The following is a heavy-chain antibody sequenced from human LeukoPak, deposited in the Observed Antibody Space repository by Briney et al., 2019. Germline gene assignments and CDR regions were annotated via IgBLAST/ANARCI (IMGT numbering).Heavy chain of an antibody. V-gene: IGHV3-7*01. CDR2: IKPDGSDK. D-gene: IGHD4-17*01. Sequence: QAGGSLRLSCAVSGFTFGRYWMSWVRQAPGKGLEWVANIKPDGSDKYYVDSVKGRFTISRDNAKNSLYLQMNSLRAEDTAVYYCARDWAVTPRYFDLWGRGTLVTVSS. CDR3: ARDWAVTPRYFDL. J-gene: IGHJ2*01. CDR1: GFTFGRYW.